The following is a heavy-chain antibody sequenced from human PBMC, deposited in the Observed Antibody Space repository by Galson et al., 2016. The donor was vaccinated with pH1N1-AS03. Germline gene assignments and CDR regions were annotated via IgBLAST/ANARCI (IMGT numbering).Heavy chain of an antibody. CDR3: ARDPRGPCSSATCATSYYFGMDV. D-gene: IGHD2-2*01. J-gene: IGHJ6*02. CDR2: INPNNGVT. CDR1: GYIFTGFY. Sequence: SVKVSCKASGYIFTGFYVHWVRQAPGQGLEWMGWINPNNGVTNYAQKFEAWVTLTRDTSVSTAYMELYGLKSDDTAVYYCARDPRGPCSSATCATSYYFGMDVWGQGTTVTVSS. V-gene: IGHV1-2*04.